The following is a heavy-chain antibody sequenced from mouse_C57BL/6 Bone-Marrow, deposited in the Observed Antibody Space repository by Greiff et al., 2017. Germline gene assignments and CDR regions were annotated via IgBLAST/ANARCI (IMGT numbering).Heavy chain of an antibody. D-gene: IGHD1-1*01. V-gene: IGHV1-81*01. CDR2: IYPRSGNT. CDR3: ANYVWYFDD. Sequence: VQLQQSGAELARPGASVKLSCTASGYTFTSYGISWVKQSTGQGLEWIGEIYPRSGNTYYTEKVKGKATLTEDKSSSTVYMELRSLTSEDSAVYFCANYVWYFDDWGKGTTVTVSA. J-gene: IGHJ1*03. CDR1: GYTFTSYG.